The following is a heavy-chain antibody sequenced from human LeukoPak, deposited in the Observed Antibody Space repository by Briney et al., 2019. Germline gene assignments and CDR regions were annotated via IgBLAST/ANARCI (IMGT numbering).Heavy chain of an antibody. V-gene: IGHV3-23*01. CDR3: AKQHIREPLSYFDY. CDR2: ISGSGGST. D-gene: IGHD5-24*01. J-gene: IGHJ4*02. Sequence: GGSLRLSCAAAGFTFSSYAMSWVRQAPGKGLELVSGISGSGGSTYYADSVKGRFTISRDNSKNTLYLQMNSLRAEDTAVYYCAKQHIREPLSYFDYWGQGTLVTVSS. CDR1: GFTFSSYA.